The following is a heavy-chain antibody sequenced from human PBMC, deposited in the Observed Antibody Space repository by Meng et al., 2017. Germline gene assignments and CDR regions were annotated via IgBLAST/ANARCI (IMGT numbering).Heavy chain of an antibody. CDR2: IKSKTDGGTT. D-gene: IGHD5-12*01. CDR3: TTGLVGYANY. V-gene: IGHV3-15*01. CDR1: GFTFSNAW. Sequence: GESLKISCAASGFTFSNAWMSWVRQAPGKGLEWVGRIKSKTDGGTTDYAAPVKGRFTISRDDSKNTLYLQMNSLKTEDTAVYYCTTGLVGYANYWGQGTLVTVS. J-gene: IGHJ4*02.